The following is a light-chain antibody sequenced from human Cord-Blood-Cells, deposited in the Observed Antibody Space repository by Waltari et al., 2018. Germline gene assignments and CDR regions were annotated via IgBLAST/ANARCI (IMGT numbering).Light chain of an antibody. CDR3: QQYNSYWT. J-gene: IGKJ1*01. CDR2: DAS. Sequence: IQMTQSPSTLSASVGDSVTITCRASQSISSWLAWYQQKPGKAPKLLIYDASSLESVVPSRFSGSGSGTEFTLTISSLQPDDFATYYCQQYNSYWTFGQGTKVEIK. V-gene: IGKV1-5*01. CDR1: QSISSW.